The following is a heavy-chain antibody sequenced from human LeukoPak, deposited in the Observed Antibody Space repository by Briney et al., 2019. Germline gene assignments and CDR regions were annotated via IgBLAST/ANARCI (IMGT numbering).Heavy chain of an antibody. D-gene: IGHD3-22*01. CDR2: IYSGGST. CDR3: ASGDRSGFLLDY. V-gene: IGHV3-53*01. J-gene: IGHJ4*02. Sequence: GGSLRLSCAAAGFTVSSNYMSWVRQAPGEGLEWVSIIYSGGSTYYADSVKGRFTISRDTAKNTLFLQMNSLRAEDTAVYYCASGDRSGFLLDYWGQGTLVTVSS. CDR1: GFTVSSNY.